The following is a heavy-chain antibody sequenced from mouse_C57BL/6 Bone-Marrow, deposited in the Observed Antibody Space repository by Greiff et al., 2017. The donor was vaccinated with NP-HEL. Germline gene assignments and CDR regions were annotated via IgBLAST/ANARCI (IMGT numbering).Heavy chain of an antibody. CDR1: GFNIKDDY. V-gene: IGHV14-4*01. J-gene: IGHJ3*01. CDR2: IDPENGDT. CDR3: TRIWLSYDGSSY. Sequence: EVQLQQSGAELVRPGASVKLSCTASGFNIKDDYMHWVKQRPEPGLEWIGWIDPENGDTEYASKFQGKATITADTTSNTAYLQLSSLTSEDTAVYYCTRIWLSYDGSSYWGQGTLVTVSA. D-gene: IGHD2-3*01.